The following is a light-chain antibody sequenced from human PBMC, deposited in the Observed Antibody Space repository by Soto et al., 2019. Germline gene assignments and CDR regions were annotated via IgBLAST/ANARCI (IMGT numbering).Light chain of an antibody. V-gene: IGKV3-20*01. J-gene: IGKJ5*01. CDR1: QTIISSY. Sequence: EVVLTQSPGTLSLSPGETVTLSCRASQTIISSYLAWYQQKPGQAPRLLIYGASSRATGIPDRFSGSGSGTDFILTISGLEPEDSAVYYCQQYGRSLFTFGQGTRLEIK. CDR2: GAS. CDR3: QQYGRSLFT.